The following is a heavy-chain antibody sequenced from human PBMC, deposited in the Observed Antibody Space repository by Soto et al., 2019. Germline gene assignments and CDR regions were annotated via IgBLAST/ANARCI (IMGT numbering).Heavy chain of an antibody. CDR3: ARSPSIAENGMDV. Sequence: PGGSLRLSCEASGFTFSSYGMHWVRQAPGKGLEWVAVIWYDGSNKYYADSVKGRFTISRDNSKNTLYLQMSSLRVEDTAVYYCARSPSIAENGMDVWGQGTTVTVSS. CDR2: IWYDGSNK. CDR1: GFTFSSYG. V-gene: IGHV3-33*01. D-gene: IGHD6-6*01. J-gene: IGHJ6*02.